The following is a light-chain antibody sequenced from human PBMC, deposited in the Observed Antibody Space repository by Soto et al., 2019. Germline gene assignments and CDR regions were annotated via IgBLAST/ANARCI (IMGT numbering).Light chain of an antibody. V-gene: IGKV3-20*01. CDR2: GAS. Sequence: EIVLTQSPGTLSLSPGERATLSCRASQSVSRSYLAWYQQKPGQAPRLLIYGASTRATGIPDRFSGSGSATDFTIPTSRLEPEDFAVYYCQQYSSSTIFTFGHGTKVDIK. J-gene: IGKJ3*01. CDR3: QQYSSSTIFT. CDR1: QSVSRSY.